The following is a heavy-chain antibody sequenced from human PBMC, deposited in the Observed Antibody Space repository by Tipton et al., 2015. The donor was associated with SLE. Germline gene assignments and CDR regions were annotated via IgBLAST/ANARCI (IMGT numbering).Heavy chain of an antibody. CDR1: GGSISSYY. J-gene: IGHJ4*02. V-gene: IGHV4-59*08. D-gene: IGHD6-13*01. CDR3: AGPYSSSWDY. Sequence: GLVKPSETLSLTCTVSGGSISSYYWSWIRQPPGKGLEWIGYIYYSGSTNYNPSLKSRVTISVDTSKNQFSLKLSSVTAADTAVYYCAGPYSSSWDYWGQGTLVTVSS. CDR2: IYYSGST.